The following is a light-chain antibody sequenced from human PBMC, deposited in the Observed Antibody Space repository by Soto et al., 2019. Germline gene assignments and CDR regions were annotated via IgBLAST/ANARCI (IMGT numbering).Light chain of an antibody. V-gene: IGLV2-11*01. CDR1: SSDVGGYNY. CDR2: DVS. J-gene: IGLJ1*01. Sequence: QSVLTQPRSVSGSPGQSVTISCTGISSDVGGYNYVSWYQQHPGKAPKLIIYDVSSRPSGVPDRFSGSKSGSTASLTISGLQADDDVDYYCCSYAGSYTYVFGTGTKLTVL. CDR3: CSYAGSYTYV.